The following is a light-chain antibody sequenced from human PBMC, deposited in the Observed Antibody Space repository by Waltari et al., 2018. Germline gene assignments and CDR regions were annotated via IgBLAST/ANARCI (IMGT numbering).Light chain of an antibody. J-gene: IGKJ4*01. CDR2: EAS. CDR1: QSINTY. CDR3: QQRSNWPPVT. Sequence: EVLLTQSPATLSLSPGERATLSCRSSQSINTYLAWYQLKSGQAPRLLIYEASNRATGIPARFSGRGSGTDFTLTISSLEPEDSAVYYCQQRSNWPPVTFGGGTKVEIK. V-gene: IGKV3-11*01.